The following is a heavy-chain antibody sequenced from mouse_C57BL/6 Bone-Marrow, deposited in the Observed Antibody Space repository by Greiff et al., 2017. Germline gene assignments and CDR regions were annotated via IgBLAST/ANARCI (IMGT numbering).Heavy chain of an antibody. CDR3: ARSRDYNYSILDYAMDY. J-gene: IGHJ4*01. CDR1: GYTFTSYW. D-gene: IGHD2-12*01. CDR2: IDPSDSDT. Sequence: QVQLQQPGAELVMPGASVKLSCKASGYTFTSYWMHWVKQRPGQGLEWIGEIDPSDSDTTYNQKFTGKATLTVDQSSSTAYKHRSSLTSEDFAVYYCARSRDYNYSILDYAMDYWGQGTSVTVSS. V-gene: IGHV1-69*01.